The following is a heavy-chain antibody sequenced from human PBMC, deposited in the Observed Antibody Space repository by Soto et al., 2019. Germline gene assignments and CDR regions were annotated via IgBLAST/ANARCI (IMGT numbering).Heavy chain of an antibody. CDR3: AHRGNMYGNWDWCYCDY. V-gene: IGHV2-5*02. CDR2: VYWDDDK. J-gene: IGHJ4*02. D-gene: IGHD2-8*02. Sequence: QITLKESGPTQVRPTQTLMLTCNFSGFSLASSGVGVAWLRKPPGRALEWRAVVYWDDDKRYNPSLKTRLTITKDTSRNQVVLIMTYMDPADTATYYCAHRGNMYGNWDWCYCDYWGQGAQVTVSS. CDR1: GFSLASSGVG.